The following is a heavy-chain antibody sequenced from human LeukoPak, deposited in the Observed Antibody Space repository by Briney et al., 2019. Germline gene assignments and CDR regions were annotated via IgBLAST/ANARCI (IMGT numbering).Heavy chain of an antibody. CDR3: ARGIGDFWSGYYEYYFDY. Sequence: RASVKVSCKASGGTFSSYAISWVRQAPGQGLEWMGRIIPIFGTANYAQKFQGRVTITTHESTSTAYMELSSLRSEDTAVYYCARGIGDFWSGYYEYYFDYWGQGTLVTVSS. D-gene: IGHD3-3*01. CDR2: IIPIFGTA. CDR1: GGTFSSYA. V-gene: IGHV1-69*05. J-gene: IGHJ4*02.